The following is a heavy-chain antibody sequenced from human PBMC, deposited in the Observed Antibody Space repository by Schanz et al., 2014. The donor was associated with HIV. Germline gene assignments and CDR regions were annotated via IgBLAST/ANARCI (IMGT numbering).Heavy chain of an antibody. J-gene: IGHJ3*02. CDR3: AREKFSTLTGYPQNAFDI. Sequence: QVQLVLSGAEVKRPGASVKVSCKASGYTFTSYGITWVRQAPGQGLEWMGGIIPIFGTSNYAQRFQGRVTITADKSTSTAYMELSSLRSEDTAVYYCAREKFSTLTGYPQNAFDIWGQGTMVTVSS. CDR2: IIPIFGTS. CDR1: GYTFTSYG. V-gene: IGHV1-69*06. D-gene: IGHD3-9*01.